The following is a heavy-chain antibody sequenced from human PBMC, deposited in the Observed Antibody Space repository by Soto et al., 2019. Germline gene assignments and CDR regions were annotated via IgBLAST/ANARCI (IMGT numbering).Heavy chain of an antibody. CDR3: ARGWTAGAASFDY. Sequence: SVKVSCKASGGTFSSYTISWVRQAPGQGLEWMGRIIPILGIANYAQKFQGRVTITADKSTSTAYMELSSLRSEDTAVYYCARGWTAGAASFDYWCQGTLVTVSS. D-gene: IGHD2-15*01. J-gene: IGHJ4*02. CDR2: IIPILGIA. V-gene: IGHV1-69*02. CDR1: GGTFSSYT.